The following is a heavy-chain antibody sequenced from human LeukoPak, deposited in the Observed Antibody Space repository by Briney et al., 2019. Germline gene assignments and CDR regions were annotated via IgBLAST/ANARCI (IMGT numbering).Heavy chain of an antibody. CDR1: GFTFSSYA. V-gene: IGHV3-23*01. CDR2: ISGSGDNT. J-gene: IGHJ4*02. Sequence: LTGGSLRLSCAASGFTFSSYAMNWVRQAPGKGLEWISSISGSGDNTYYADSVKGRFTISRDNSKNTLYLQMNSLRAEDTAVYYCAKPARTDYADYWGQGTLVTVSS. CDR3: AKPARTDYADY. D-gene: IGHD1-14*01.